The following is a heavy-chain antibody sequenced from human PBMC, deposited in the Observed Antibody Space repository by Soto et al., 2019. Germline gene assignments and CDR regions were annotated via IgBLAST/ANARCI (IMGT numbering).Heavy chain of an antibody. CDR1: GFTFSSYG. Sequence: QVQLVESGGGVVQPGRSLRLSCAASGFTFSSYGMHWVRQAPGKGLEWVAVISYDGSNKYYADSVKGRFTISRDNSKNTLYLQTNSLRAEDTAVYYCANLQGNPPDYWGQGTLVTVSS. CDR2: ISYDGSNK. J-gene: IGHJ4*02. D-gene: IGHD4-4*01. CDR3: ANLQGNPPDY. V-gene: IGHV3-30*18.